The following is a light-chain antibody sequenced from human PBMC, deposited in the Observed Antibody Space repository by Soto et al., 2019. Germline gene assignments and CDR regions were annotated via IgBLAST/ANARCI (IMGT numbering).Light chain of an antibody. CDR3: CSYAGSYSWV. J-gene: IGLJ3*02. CDR2: DVN. Sequence: QSALTQPRSVSGSPGQSVTISCTGSSSDVGGYNYVSWYQQHPGKAPQLMIYDVNKWPSGVPDRFSGSKSGNTASLTISGLQAEDEADYYCCSYAGSYSWVFGGGTKLPVL. V-gene: IGLV2-11*01. CDR1: SSDVGGYNY.